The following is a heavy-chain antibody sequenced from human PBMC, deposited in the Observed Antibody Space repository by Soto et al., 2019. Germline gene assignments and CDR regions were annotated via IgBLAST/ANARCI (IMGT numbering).Heavy chain of an antibody. CDR2: LNPNSGDT. D-gene: IGHD6-19*01. CDR1: GYTFSSYD. Sequence: QVQLVQSGAEVKKPGASVKVSCKASGYTFSSYDINWVRQATGQGLEWMGWLNPNSGDTGYAQKFQGRVTLTRNTSINTAYIDLSSLTSDDTAVYYCATSGGGWYLYWGQGTLGTVSS. J-gene: IGHJ4*02. CDR3: ATSGGGWYLY. V-gene: IGHV1-8*01.